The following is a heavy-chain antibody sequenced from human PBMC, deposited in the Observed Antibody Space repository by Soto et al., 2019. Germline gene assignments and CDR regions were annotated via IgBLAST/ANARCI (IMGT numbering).Heavy chain of an antibody. CDR2: IIPIFGTT. D-gene: IGHD1-26*01. CDR3: ARDGGAATFDY. CDR1: GGTFSSYA. J-gene: IGHJ4*02. Sequence: QVQLVQSGAEVKKPGSSVKVSCKAFGGTFSSYAINWIRLAPGQGLEWMGGIIPIFGTTTYAQRFQARVTITADESTSTAYMELSSLRSEDTALYYCARDGGAATFDYWGQGTLVTVSS. V-gene: IGHV1-69*12.